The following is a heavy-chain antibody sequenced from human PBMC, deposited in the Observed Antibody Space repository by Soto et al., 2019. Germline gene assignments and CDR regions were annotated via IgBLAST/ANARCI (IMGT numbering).Heavy chain of an antibody. J-gene: IGHJ6*02. CDR2: ISSSSSYI. CDR1: GFTFSSYS. Sequence: EVQLVESGGGLVKPGGSLRLSCAASGFTFSSYSMNWVRQAPGKGLEWVSSISSSSSYIYYADSVKGRFTISRDNAKNSLYLQMSSPGAEDTAVYYCARVVDYYDPYYYYGMDVWGQGTTVTVSS. V-gene: IGHV3-21*01. CDR3: ARVVDYYDPYYYYGMDV. D-gene: IGHD3-22*01.